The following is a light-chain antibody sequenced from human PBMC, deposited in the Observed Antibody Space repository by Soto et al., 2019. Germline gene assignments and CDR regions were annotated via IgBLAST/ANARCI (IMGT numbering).Light chain of an antibody. CDR3: HQYNNWPPWT. CDR2: DAS. V-gene: IGKV3-15*01. J-gene: IGKJ1*01. CDR1: QSVSSN. Sequence: MTQSPATLSVYKGERATPSCMPSQSVSSNLAWYQQKPGQAPRLLIYDASTRATGIPARFSGSGSGTEFTLTISSLQSEDFAVYYCHQYNNWPPWTFGQGTKVDIK.